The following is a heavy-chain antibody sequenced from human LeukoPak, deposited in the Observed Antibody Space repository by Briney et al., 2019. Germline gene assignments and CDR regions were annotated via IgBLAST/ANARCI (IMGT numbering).Heavy chain of an antibody. V-gene: IGHV3-21*01. Sequence: GGSLRLSCAASGFTFSNVWMSWVRQAPGKGLEWVSSISSSSSYIYYADSVKGRFTISRDNAKNSLYLQMNSLRAEDTAVYYCARDQYYDYVWGSYRPGNPFDYWGQGTLVTVSS. D-gene: IGHD3-16*02. CDR2: ISSSSSYI. CDR3: ARDQYYDYVWGSYRPGNPFDY. CDR1: GFTFSNVW. J-gene: IGHJ4*02.